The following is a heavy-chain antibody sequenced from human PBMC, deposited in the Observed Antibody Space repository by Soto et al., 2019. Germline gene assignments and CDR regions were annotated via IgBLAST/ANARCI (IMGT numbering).Heavy chain of an antibody. J-gene: IGHJ3*02. V-gene: IGHV3-33*01. CDR1: GFTFSSYG. Sequence: QVQLVESGGGVVQPGRSLRLSCAASGFTFSSYGMHWVRQAPGKGLEWVAVIWYDGSNKYYADSVEGRFTISRDNSKNTLYLQMNSLRAGDTAVYYCARESCSGGSCYHDAFDIWGQGTMVTVSS. CDR2: IWYDGSNK. D-gene: IGHD2-15*01. CDR3: ARESCSGGSCYHDAFDI.